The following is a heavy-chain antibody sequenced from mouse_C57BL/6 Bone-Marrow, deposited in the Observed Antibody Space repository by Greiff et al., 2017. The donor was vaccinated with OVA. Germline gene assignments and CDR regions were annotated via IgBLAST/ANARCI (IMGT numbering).Heavy chain of an antibody. CDR1: GFTFSNYW. D-gene: IGHD2-5*01. Sequence: EVQLQQSGGGLVQPGGSMKLSCVASGFTFSNYWMNWVRQSPEKGLEWVAQIRLKSDNYATHYAESVKGRFTISRDDSKSSVYLQMNNLRAEDTGIYYCPILYSNGWYFDVWGTGTTVTVSS. J-gene: IGHJ1*03. CDR3: PILYSNGWYFDV. CDR2: IRLKSDNYAT. V-gene: IGHV6-3*01.